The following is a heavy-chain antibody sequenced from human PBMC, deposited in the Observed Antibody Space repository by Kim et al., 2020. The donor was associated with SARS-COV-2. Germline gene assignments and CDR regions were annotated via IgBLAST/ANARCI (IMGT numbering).Heavy chain of an antibody. J-gene: IGHJ6*02. V-gene: IGHV3-33*01. CDR2: IWYDGSNK. Sequence: GGSLRLSCAASGFTFSSYGMHWVRQAPGKGLEWVAVIWYDGSNKYYADSVKGRFTISRDNSKNTLYLQMNSLRAEDTAVYYCARWGGVTRYYYYGMDVWGQGTTVTVSS. CDR3: ARWGGVTRYYYYGMDV. CDR1: GFTFSSYG. D-gene: IGHD2-8*02.